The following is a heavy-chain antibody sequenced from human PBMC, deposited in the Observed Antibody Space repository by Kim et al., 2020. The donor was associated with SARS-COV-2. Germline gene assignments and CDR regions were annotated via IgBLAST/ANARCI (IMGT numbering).Heavy chain of an antibody. D-gene: IGHD6-19*01. J-gene: IGHJ6*03. CDR3: ARHRRYSSGWYVALYYYYMDV. CDR2: AYYSGNT. V-gene: IGHV4-39*01. CDR1: GGSLSSSSYY. Sequence: SETLSLTCTVSGGSLSSSSYYWGWIRQPPGKGLEWIGTAYYSGNTYYNPSLKSRVTISVDTSKNQFSLKLGSVTAADTAVYYCARHRRYSSGWYVALYYYYMDVWGKGTTVTVSS.